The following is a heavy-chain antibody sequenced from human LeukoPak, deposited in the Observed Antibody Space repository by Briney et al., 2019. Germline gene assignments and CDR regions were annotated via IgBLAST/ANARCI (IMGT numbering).Heavy chain of an antibody. CDR2: IYYSGST. CDR3: ARAKTYYDYVWGSYRQGYNWFDP. CDR1: GGSFSSYY. Sequence: PSETLSLTCVVYGGSFSSYYWSWIRQPPGKGLEWIGYIYYSGSTYYSPSLKSRVTISVDTSKNQFSLKLSSVTAADTAVYYCARAKTYYDYVWGSYRQGYNWFDPWGQGTLVTVSS. V-gene: IGHV4-30-4*01. J-gene: IGHJ5*02. D-gene: IGHD3-16*02.